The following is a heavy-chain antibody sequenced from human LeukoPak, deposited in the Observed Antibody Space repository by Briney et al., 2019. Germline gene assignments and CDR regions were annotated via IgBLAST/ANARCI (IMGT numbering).Heavy chain of an antibody. CDR2: IYYSGST. V-gene: IGHV4-59*08. D-gene: IGHD3-22*01. CDR3: ARPQRYYDQTVAFDI. Sequence: SETLSLTCTVSGGSISSYYWSWIRQPPGKGLEWIGYIYYSGSTNYNPSLKSRVTISVDTSKNQFSLKLSSVTAADTAVYYCARPQRYYDQTVAFDIWGQGTMVTVSS. J-gene: IGHJ3*02. CDR1: GGSISSYY.